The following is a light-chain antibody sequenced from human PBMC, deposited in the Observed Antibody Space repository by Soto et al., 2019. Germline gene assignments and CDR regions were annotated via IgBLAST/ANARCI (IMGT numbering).Light chain of an antibody. Sequence: QSALTQPASVSGSPGQSITISCTGTSSDVGSYNLVSWYQHHPGKAPKLMIYEGSKRPSGVSNRFSGSKSGNTASLTISGLQTEDEVDYYCCSYAGSSTSLFGGGTKLTVL. J-gene: IGLJ2*01. CDR3: CSYAGSSTSL. CDR2: EGS. V-gene: IGLV2-23*01. CDR1: SSDVGSYNL.